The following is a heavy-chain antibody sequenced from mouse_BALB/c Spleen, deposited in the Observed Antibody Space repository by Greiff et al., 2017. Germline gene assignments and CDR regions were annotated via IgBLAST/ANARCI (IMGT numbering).Heavy chain of an antibody. CDR2: INPSTGYT. J-gene: IGHJ1*01. D-gene: IGHD1-1*01. V-gene: IGHV1-7*01. Sequence: VQLQQSGAELAKPGASVKMSCKASGYTFTSYWMHWVKQRPGQGLEWIGYINPSTGYTEYNQKFKDKATLTADKSSSTAYMQLSSLTSEDSAVYYCARISSTWYFDVWGAGTTVTVSS. CDR3: ARISSTWYFDV. CDR1: GYTFTSYW.